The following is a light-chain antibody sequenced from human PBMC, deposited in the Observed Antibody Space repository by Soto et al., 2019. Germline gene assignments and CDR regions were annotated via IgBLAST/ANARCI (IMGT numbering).Light chain of an antibody. CDR3: TSYVGSDSCV. CDR1: SSDVGAYKY. CDR2: EVT. Sequence: QSALTQPPSASGSPGQSVTISCTGTSSDVGAYKYVSWYQQYPGKAPKLMIYEVTKRPSGVPDRFSGSKSGNTASLTVSGLQAEDEADYYCTSYVGSDSCVFGGGTKVTVL. V-gene: IGLV2-8*01. J-gene: IGLJ3*02.